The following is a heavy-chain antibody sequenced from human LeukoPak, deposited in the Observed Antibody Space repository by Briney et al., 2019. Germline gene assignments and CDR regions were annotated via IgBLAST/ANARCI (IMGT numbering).Heavy chain of an antibody. Sequence: GGSLRLSYAASGFTFSNYGMDWVRQAPGKGLEWVSSISTSSSYIFYADSVKGRFTISSDNARKSLYLQMNSLRAEDTAVYYCASSLAVAAWFDPWGQGTLVTVSS. CDR3: ASSLAVAAWFDP. CDR1: GFTFSNYG. J-gene: IGHJ5*02. D-gene: IGHD6-19*01. CDR2: ISTSSSYI. V-gene: IGHV3-21*01.